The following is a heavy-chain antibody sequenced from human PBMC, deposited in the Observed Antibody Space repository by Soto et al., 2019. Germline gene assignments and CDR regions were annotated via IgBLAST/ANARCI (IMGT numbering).Heavy chain of an antibody. CDR2: INSDGSTI. J-gene: IGHJ3*02. CDR3: VRDRGYPDSFDI. D-gene: IGHD3-10*01. CDR1: GFNFGPFW. V-gene: IGHV3-74*01. Sequence: GGSLRLSCAASGFNFGPFWMHWVRQTPGKGLVWVSHINSDGSTIVYADSVKGRFTIFRDNAKNTLYLQMNSLRVDDTAVYFCVRDRGYPDSFDICGQGTMVTVSS.